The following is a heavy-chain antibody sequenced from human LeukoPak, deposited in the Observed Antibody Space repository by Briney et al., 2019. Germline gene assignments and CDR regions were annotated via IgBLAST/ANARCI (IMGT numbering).Heavy chain of an antibody. CDR1: GGSISSYY. Sequence: PSETLSLTCTVSGGSISSYYWSWIRQPPGKGLEWIGYTYYSRSTNYNPSLKSRVTISVDTSKNQFSLKLSSVTAADTAVYYCARGGSYDILTGYHYYFDYWGQGTLVTVSS. D-gene: IGHD3-9*01. J-gene: IGHJ4*02. CDR3: ARGGSYDILTGYHYYFDY. CDR2: TYYSRST. V-gene: IGHV4-59*01.